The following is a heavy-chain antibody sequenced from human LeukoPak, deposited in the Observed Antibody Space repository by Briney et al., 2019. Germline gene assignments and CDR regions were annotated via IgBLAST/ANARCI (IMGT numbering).Heavy chain of an antibody. J-gene: IGHJ4*02. V-gene: IGHV5-51*01. CDR1: GFRFTSYW. Sequence: GASLKSSFKGSGFRFTSYWIGWGRQMPGKGVGGMGIIYPGDSDTRFSPSVQGQVTISADKSISTAYLQWSSLKASDTAMYYCARRIRRNDFWSGYYPYYFDYWGQGTLVTVSS. CDR3: ARRIRRNDFWSGYYPYYFDY. D-gene: IGHD3-3*01. CDR2: IYPGDSDT.